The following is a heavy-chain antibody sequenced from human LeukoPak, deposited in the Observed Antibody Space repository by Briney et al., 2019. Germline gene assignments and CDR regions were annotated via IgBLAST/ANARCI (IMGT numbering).Heavy chain of an antibody. CDR2: IYYSGST. J-gene: IGHJ5*02. D-gene: IGHD3-3*01. CDR1: GGSISSYY. V-gene: IGHV4-59*01. CDR3: ARESQYYDFWSGSSPRGWFDP. Sequence: PSETLSLTCTVSGGSISSYYWSWIRQPPGKGLEWIGYIYYSGSTNYNPSLKSRVTISVDTSKNQFSLKLSSVTAADTAVYYCARESQYYDFWSGSSPRGWFDPWGQGTLVTVSS.